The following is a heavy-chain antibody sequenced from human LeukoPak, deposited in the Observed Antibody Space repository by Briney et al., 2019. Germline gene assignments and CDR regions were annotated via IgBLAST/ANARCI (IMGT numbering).Heavy chain of an antibody. CDR3: ASDHCSSTSCNYFDY. D-gene: IGHD2-2*01. CDR1: GYTFTSYG. Sequence: ASVKVSCKASGYTFTSYGISWVRQAPGQGLEWMGWISAYNGNTNYAQKLQGRVTMTTDTSTSTAYMELRSLRSDDTAVYYCASDHCSSTSCNYFDYWGQGTLVTVSS. V-gene: IGHV1-18*01. CDR2: ISAYNGNT. J-gene: IGHJ4*02.